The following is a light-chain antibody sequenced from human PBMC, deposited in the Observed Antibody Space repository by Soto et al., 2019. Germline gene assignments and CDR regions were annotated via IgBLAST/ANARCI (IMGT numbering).Light chain of an antibody. V-gene: IGKV3-20*01. CDR3: QQYGSSPS. CDR2: GAS. CDR1: QSVSSSS. Sequence: EIVLTQSPGTLSLSPGERATLSCRASQSVSSSSLAWYQQRPGQAPRLLIYGASTRATGIPDRFSGSESGTDFTLIISRLEPEDFAVYYCQQYGSSPSFGGVTKVEIK. J-gene: IGKJ4*01.